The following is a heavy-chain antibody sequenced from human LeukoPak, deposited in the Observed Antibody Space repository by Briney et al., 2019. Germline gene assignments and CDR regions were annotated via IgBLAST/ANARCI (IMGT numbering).Heavy chain of an antibody. V-gene: IGHV3-21*01. D-gene: IGHD5-24*01. Sequence: PGGSLRLSCAASGFTFSSYTMNWVRQAPGKGLEWVSSISSSSSFIYYADSMKGRFTISRDNAKNSLYPQMNSLRVEDTAVYYCARDRDGYNNPGYWGQGTLVTVSS. CDR2: ISSSSSFI. CDR1: GFTFSSYT. CDR3: ARDRDGYNNPGY. J-gene: IGHJ4*02.